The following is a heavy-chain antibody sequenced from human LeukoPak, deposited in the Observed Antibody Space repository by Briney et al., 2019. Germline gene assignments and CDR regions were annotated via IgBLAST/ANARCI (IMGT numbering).Heavy chain of an antibody. CDR3: ARTSSGWPYYYYGMDV. V-gene: IGHV4-34*01. CDR2: INHSGST. D-gene: IGHD6-19*01. J-gene: IGHJ6*02. CDR1: GGSFSGYY. Sequence: SETLSLTCAVYGGSFSGYYWSWIRQPPGKGLEWIGEINHSGSTNYNPSLKSRVTISVDTSKNQFSLKLSSVTAADTAVYYCARTSSGWPYYYYGMDVWGQGTTVTVSS.